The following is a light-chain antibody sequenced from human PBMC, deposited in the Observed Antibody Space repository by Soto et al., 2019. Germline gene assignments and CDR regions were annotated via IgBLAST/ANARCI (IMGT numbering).Light chain of an antibody. J-gene: IGKJ1*01. V-gene: IGKV1-6*01. Sequence: AIPMTQSPSSLSASVGDRVTITCRASQGIRNDVGWYQQQPGKAPKVLIYAASRLQTGVPSRCSGSGAGTDFTLTISSLQPDDFATYYCQHYNSYSEAFGQGTKVDIK. CDR3: QHYNSYSEA. CDR2: AAS. CDR1: QGIRND.